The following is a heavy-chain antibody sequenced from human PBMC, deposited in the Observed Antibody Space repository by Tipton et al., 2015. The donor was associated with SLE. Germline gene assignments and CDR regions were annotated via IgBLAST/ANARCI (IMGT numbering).Heavy chain of an antibody. D-gene: IGHD7-27*01. CDR2: IYYSGST. CDR3: ARMPGNWGSFDY. CDR1: GGSISSHY. V-gene: IGHV4-59*11. J-gene: IGHJ4*02. Sequence: TLSLTCTVSGGSISSHYRSWIRQPPGKGLEWIGYIYYSGSTNYNPSLKSRVTISVDTSKNQFSLKLSSVTAADTAVYYCARMPGNWGSFDYWGQGTLVTVSS.